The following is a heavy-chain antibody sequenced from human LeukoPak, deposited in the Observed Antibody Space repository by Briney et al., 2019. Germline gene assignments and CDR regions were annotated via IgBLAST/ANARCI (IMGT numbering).Heavy chain of an antibody. CDR2: IIPIFGTA. CDR3: ARGEHATILGDY. J-gene: IGHJ4*02. Sequence: GASVTVSCKASGGTFSSYAISWVRQAPGQGLEWMGGIIPIFGTANYAQKFQGRVTITADESTSTAYMELSSLGSEDTAVYYCARGEHATILGDYWGQGTLVTVSS. CDR1: GGTFSSYA. V-gene: IGHV1-69*13. D-gene: IGHD3-3*01.